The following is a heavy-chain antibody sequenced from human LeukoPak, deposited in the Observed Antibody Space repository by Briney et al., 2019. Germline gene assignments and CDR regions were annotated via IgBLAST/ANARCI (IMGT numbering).Heavy chain of an antibody. D-gene: IGHD2-2*01. CDR2: ITWDSGTI. Sequence: PGRSLRLSCEAYGFSLGDYAMHSVRQIPGKGLEWVSGITWDSGTIDYAGSVRGRFTISRDNAKNSLYLQMNTLRPEDTAIYYCAKGKSIASLWYMDVWGKGTTVIVSS. V-gene: IGHV3-9*01. J-gene: IGHJ6*03. CDR1: GFSLGDYA. CDR3: AKGKSIASLWYMDV.